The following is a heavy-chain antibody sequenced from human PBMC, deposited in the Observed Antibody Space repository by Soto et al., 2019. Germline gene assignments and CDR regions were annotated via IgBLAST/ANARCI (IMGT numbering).Heavy chain of an antibody. D-gene: IGHD2-21*02. V-gene: IGHV1-18*01. CDR3: ARDGFECGGDCYSGFDY. CDR2: ISAYNGNT. CDR1: GGTFSSYT. J-gene: IGHJ4*02. Sequence: ASVKVSCKASGGTFSSYTISWVRQAPGQGLEWMGWISAYNGNTNYAQKLQGRVTMTTDTSTSTAYMELRSLRSDDTAVYYCARDGFECGGDCYSGFDYWGQGTLVTVSS.